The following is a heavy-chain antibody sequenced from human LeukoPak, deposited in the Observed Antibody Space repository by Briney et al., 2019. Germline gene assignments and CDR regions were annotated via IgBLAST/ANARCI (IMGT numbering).Heavy chain of an antibody. J-gene: IGHJ6*03. CDR3: AKDRGVTVDYYYYYMDV. D-gene: IGHD2-21*02. CDR2: IGGRGDST. Sequence: PGGSLRFSCAASGFTFRTYAMSWVRQAPGKGLDWVSVIGGRGDSTYYADSVKGRFTISRDNSRNTLYLQMNSLSAEDTAVYYCAKDRGVTVDYYYYYMDVWGKGTPVTVSS. V-gene: IGHV3-23*01. CDR1: GFTFRTYA.